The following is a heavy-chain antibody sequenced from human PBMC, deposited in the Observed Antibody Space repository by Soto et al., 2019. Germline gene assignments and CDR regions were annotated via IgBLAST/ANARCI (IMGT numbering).Heavy chain of an antibody. J-gene: IGHJ4*02. V-gene: IGHV3-23*01. CDR2: ISGSGGST. CDR1: GFTFSSYA. Sequence: GGSLRLFCAASGFTFSSYAMSWVRQAPGKGLEWVSAISGSGGSTYYADSVKGRFTISRDNSKNTLYLQMNSLRAEDTAVYYCAKPRGSSSWYYFDYWGQGTLVTVSS. D-gene: IGHD6-13*01. CDR3: AKPRGSSSWYYFDY.